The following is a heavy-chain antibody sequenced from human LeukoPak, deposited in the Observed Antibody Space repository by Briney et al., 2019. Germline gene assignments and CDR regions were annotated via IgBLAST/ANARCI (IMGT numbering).Heavy chain of an antibody. Sequence: ASVKVSCKASGYPLTGYYMHWVRQAPGQGLEWMGWINPNCGGINSAQKFQGRVTMTRDTSISTAYLELSRLTSDDTAVYYCARRRLAAAGTDYFDYWGQGTLVTVSS. D-gene: IGHD6-13*01. CDR2: INPNCGGI. CDR1: GYPLTGYY. CDR3: ARRRLAAAGTDYFDY. J-gene: IGHJ4*02. V-gene: IGHV1-2*02.